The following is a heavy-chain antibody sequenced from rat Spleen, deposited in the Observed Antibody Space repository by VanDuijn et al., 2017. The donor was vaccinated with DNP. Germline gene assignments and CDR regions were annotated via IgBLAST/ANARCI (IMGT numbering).Heavy chain of an antibody. CDR3: ARWSRYFDY. CDR2: INYSGAT. Sequence: EVQLQESGPGLVRPSQSLSLTCSVTGYSITSSYRWNWIRKFPGNKMEWMGYINYSGATAYNPSLKSRFSITRDTSKNQFFLQLNSVTTEDTATYYCARWSRYFDYWGQGVMVTVSS. CDR1: GYSITSSY. J-gene: IGHJ2*01. V-gene: IGHV3-1*01.